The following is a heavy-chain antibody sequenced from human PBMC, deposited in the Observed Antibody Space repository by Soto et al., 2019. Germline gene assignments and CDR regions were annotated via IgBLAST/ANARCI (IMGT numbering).Heavy chain of an antibody. J-gene: IGHJ4*02. CDR2: IKPDGSEK. V-gene: IGHV3-7*01. Sequence: SLRLSCAASGFSFRSHWMGWVRQAPGKGLEWVANIKPDGSEKYYVDSVKGRFTISRDNAKNSLYLQMNSLRAEDTAIYYCARENYFDYWGQGTLVTVSS. CDR1: GFSFRSHW. CDR3: ARENYFDY.